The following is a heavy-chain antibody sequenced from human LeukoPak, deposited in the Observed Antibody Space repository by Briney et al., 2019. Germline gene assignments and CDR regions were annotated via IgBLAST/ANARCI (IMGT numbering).Heavy chain of an antibody. CDR3: ARDYGNLWTNWFDP. J-gene: IGHJ5*02. CDR1: GFTFSIHW. Sequence: GGSLRLSCAASGFTFSIHWMTWVRQAPGKGLERVANIKQDGSEKYYVHSVKGRFTISRDNAKNSLYLQMNSLRAEDTAVYYCARDYGNLWTNWFDPWGQGTLVTVSS. CDR2: IKQDGSEK. V-gene: IGHV3-7*01. D-gene: IGHD1-26*01.